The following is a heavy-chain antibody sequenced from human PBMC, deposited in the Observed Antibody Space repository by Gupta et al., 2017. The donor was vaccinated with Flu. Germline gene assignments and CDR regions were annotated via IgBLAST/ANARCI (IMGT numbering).Heavy chain of an antibody. CDR2: ISSSSSTI. V-gene: IGHV3-48*01. D-gene: IGHD6-13*01. J-gene: IGHJ6*02. CDR1: SDS. Sequence: SDSMNWFRQAPGKGLEWVSYISSSSSTIYFADSVKGRFTISRDNAKNSLYLQMNSLRAEDTAVYYCARAGLATADPNYYYYYGMDVWGQGTTVTVSS. CDR3: ARAGLATADPNYYYYYGMDV.